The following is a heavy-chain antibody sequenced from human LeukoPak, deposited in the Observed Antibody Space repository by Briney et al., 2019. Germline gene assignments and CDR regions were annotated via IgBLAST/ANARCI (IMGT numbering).Heavy chain of an antibody. CDR1: GFTFDDYG. J-gene: IGHJ6*03. D-gene: IGHD3-9*01. CDR2: INWNGGST. V-gene: IGHV3-20*04. Sequence: PGGSLRLSCAASGFTFDDYGMSWVRQAPGKGLEWVSGINWNGGSTGYADSVKGRFTISRDNAKNSLYLQMNSLRAEDTALYYCARRLTGPMSYYYYYMDVWGKGTTVTVSS. CDR3: ARRLTGPMSYYYYYMDV.